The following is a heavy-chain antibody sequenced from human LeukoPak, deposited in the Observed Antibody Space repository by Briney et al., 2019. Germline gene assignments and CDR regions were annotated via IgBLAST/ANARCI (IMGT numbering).Heavy chain of an antibody. D-gene: IGHD2-2*01. CDR1: GGTFSSYA. J-gene: IGHJ6*03. V-gene: IGHV1-69*05. CDR3: ARGPRYQGYQLLYDYYMDV. CDR2: IIPIFGTA. Sequence: SVKVTCKASGGTFSSYAISWVRQAPGQGLEWMGRIIPIFGTANYAQKFQGRVTITTDESTSTASMELSSLRSEDTAVYYCARGPRYQGYQLLYDYYMDVWDKGATVTVSS.